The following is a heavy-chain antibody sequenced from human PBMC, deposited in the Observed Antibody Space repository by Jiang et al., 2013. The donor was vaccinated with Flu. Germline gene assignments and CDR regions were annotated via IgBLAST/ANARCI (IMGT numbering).Heavy chain of an antibody. CDR1: SSYA. CDR3: AKLVDYFDSSGYFDY. J-gene: IGHJ4*02. V-gene: IGHV3-23*01. CDR2: ISGGGGDGT. Sequence: SSYAMTWVRQAPGRGLEWVSSISGGGGDGTYYADSVEGRFTISRDSSKNTLFLQMNSLRAEDTAVYYCAKLVDYFDSSGYFDYWGRGTLVTVSS. D-gene: IGHD3-22*01.